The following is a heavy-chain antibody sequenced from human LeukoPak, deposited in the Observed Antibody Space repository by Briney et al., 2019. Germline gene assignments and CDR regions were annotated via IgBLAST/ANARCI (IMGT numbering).Heavy chain of an antibody. J-gene: IGHJ4*02. CDR2: IYYSGST. D-gene: IGHD1-26*01. CDR1: GGSISSSSYY. CDR3: ARGFSGSSDFDY. Sequence: PSETLSLTCTVSGGSISSSSYYWGWIRQPPGKGLEWIGSIYYSGSTYYNPSLKSRVTISVDTSKNQFSLKLSSATAADTAVYYCARGFSGSSDFDYWGQGTLVTVSS. V-gene: IGHV4-39*01.